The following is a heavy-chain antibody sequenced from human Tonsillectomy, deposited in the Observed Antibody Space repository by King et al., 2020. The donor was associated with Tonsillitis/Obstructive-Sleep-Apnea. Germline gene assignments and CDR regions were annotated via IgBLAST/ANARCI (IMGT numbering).Heavy chain of an antibody. CDR1: RFTFSSYA. J-gene: IGHJ3*02. V-gene: IGHV3-30*01. CDR2: ISYDGGNK. CDR3: AREDGYCSGGSCYSKAFDI. Sequence: VQLVESGGGVVQPGGSLRLSCAASRFTFSSYAMHWVRQVPGKGLEWVAVISYDGGNKYYADSVKGRFTISRDNSKNTLYLQMNSLRAEDTAVYYCAREDGYCSGGSCYSKAFDIWGQGTMVTVSS. D-gene: IGHD2-15*01.